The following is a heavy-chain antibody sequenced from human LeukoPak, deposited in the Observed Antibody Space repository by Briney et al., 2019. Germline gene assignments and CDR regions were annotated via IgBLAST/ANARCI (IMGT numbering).Heavy chain of an antibody. D-gene: IGHD1-26*01. J-gene: IGHJ5*02. Sequence: ASVKVSCKASGYIFTDYYMHWVRQAPGQELGWMGRINPNSGGTNYAQKFQGRVTMTEDTSTDTAYMELSSLRSEDTAVYYCASMYSGSYDWFDPWGQGTLVTVSS. V-gene: IGHV1/OR15-1*04. CDR3: ASMYSGSYDWFDP. CDR1: GYIFTDYY. CDR2: INPNSGGT.